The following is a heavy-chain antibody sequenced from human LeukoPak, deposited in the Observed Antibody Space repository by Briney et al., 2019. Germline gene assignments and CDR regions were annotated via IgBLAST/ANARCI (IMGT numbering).Heavy chain of an antibody. J-gene: IGHJ3*01. CDR3: VVASDALDL. CDR2: IDSDGRTT. CDR1: GFTFTIYW. D-gene: IGHD5-12*01. V-gene: IGHV3-74*01. Sequence: SGGSLRLSCAASGFTFTIYWMYWVRHAPGKELVWVSRIDSDGRTTDYADSLRGRFIISRDNSKNTLYLQMNSLKADDTAIYYCVVASDALDLWGQGTTVTVSS.